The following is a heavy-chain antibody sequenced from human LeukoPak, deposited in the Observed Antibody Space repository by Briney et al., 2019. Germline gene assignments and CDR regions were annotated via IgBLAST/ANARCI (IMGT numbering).Heavy chain of an antibody. D-gene: IGHD7-27*01. V-gene: IGHV4-61*02. Sequence: SETLSLTCTVSGDSISNGGHYWTWIRQSAGKGLEWIGRLYSGGGTNYNPSLKSRVAMSVDASKNQFSLKLSSVTAADTAVYYCAREWGSVDYWGPGTLVTVSS. CDR3: AREWGSVDY. CDR2: LYSGGGT. J-gene: IGHJ4*02. CDR1: GDSISNGGHY.